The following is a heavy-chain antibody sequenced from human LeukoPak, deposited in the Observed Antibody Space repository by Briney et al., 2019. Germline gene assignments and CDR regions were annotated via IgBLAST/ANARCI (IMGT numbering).Heavy chain of an antibody. D-gene: IGHD6-6*01. CDR3: ARHSSWAHYYYYYMDV. V-gene: IGHV5-51*01. J-gene: IGHJ6*03. Sequence: GESLKISCKGSGYSFTSCWIGWVRQMPGKGLECMGIIYPGDSDTRYRPSFQGQVTISADKSISTAYLQWSSLKASDTAMYYCARHSSWAHYYYYYMDVWGKGTTVTVPS. CDR2: IYPGDSDT. CDR1: GYSFTSCW.